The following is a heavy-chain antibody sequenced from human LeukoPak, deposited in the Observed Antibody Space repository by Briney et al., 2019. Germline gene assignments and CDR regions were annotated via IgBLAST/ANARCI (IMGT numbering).Heavy chain of an antibody. V-gene: IGHV3-30-3*01. D-gene: IGHD3-16*01. Sequence: GGSLRLSCAASGFTFSSYAMSWVRQAPGKGLEWVAVISYDGSNKYYADSVKGRFTISRDNAKNSLYLQMSNLRAEDTAVYFCARGGGLDVWGQGATVTVSS. CDR1: GFTFSSYA. J-gene: IGHJ6*02. CDR3: ARGGGLDV. CDR2: ISYDGSNK.